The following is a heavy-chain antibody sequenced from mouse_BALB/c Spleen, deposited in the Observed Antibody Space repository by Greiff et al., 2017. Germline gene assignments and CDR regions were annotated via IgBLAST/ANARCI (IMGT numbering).Heavy chain of an antibody. Sequence: QVQQQPGAELVRPGASVKLSCKASGYTFTSYWMNWVKQRPGQGLEWIGMIDPSDSETHYNQMFKDKATLTVDKSSSTAYMQLSSLTSEDSAVYYCASYDDDPAWFAYWGQGTLVTVSA. V-gene: IGHV1-61*01. CDR3: ASYDDDPAWFAY. J-gene: IGHJ3*01. D-gene: IGHD2-12*01. CDR1: GYTFTSYW. CDR2: IDPSDSET.